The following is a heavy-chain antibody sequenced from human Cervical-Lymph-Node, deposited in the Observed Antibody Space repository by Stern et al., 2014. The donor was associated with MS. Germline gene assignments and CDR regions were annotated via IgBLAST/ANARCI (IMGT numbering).Heavy chain of an antibody. D-gene: IGHD6-19*01. CDR2: IKRDGSET. Sequence: MQLVQSGGGLVQPGGSQRLSCVASGSTFSTSWMSWVRQAPGKGLEWGANIKRDGSETYYLDSVKGRFTISRDNAKSSLYLEMNSLRAEDTAVYYCTRFLQSGWSDLFDSWGRGTLVTVSS. CDR1: GSTFSTSW. V-gene: IGHV3-7*01. CDR3: TRFLQSGWSDLFDS. J-gene: IGHJ5*01.